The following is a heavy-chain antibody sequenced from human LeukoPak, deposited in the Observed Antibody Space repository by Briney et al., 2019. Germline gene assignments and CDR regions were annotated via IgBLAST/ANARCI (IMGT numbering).Heavy chain of an antibody. D-gene: IGHD4-11*01. J-gene: IGHJ6*03. V-gene: IGHV4-59*01. Sequence: SETLSLTCTVSGASISSYYSSWIRQPPGKGLEWSGYIYYIGSTNYNPSHKSRVTISVDTSKNQFSLKLSSVTAADAAVYYCARDQATVTPYGMDVWGKGTTVTVSS. CDR1: GASISSYY. CDR3: ARDQATVTPYGMDV. CDR2: IYYIGST.